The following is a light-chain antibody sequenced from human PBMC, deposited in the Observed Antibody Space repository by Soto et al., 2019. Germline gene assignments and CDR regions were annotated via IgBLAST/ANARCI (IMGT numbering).Light chain of an antibody. V-gene: IGKV1-13*02. CDR2: DAS. CDR3: QQYNSYMWT. CDR1: QGISSF. J-gene: IGKJ1*01. Sequence: QMTQSPSSLSASVGDRVTITCRASQGISSFLAWYQQIPGKVPKLLIYDASSLESGVPSRFSGSGSGTEFTLTISSLQPDDFATYYCQQYNSYMWTFGQGTKVDI.